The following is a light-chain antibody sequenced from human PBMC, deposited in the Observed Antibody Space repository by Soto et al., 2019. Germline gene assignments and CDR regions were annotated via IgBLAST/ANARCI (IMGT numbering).Light chain of an antibody. CDR3: AAWDYSLDGVV. Sequence: QAVVTQPPSASGTPGQRVTISCSGSTSNIGSYTVTWYQQLPGTAPKVLIYRNTERPSGVPDRFSGSKSGTSASLAISGLQSEDEADYYCAAWDYSLDGVVFGGGTKVTVL. V-gene: IGLV1-44*01. CDR2: RNT. CDR1: TSNIGSYT. J-gene: IGLJ2*01.